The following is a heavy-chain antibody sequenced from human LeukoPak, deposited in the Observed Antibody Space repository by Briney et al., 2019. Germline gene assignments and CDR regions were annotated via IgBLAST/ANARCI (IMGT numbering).Heavy chain of an antibody. CDR2: IYYTGRT. V-gene: IGHV4-39*07. CDR1: GGSISISSHY. J-gene: IGHJ5*02. Sequence: SETLSLTCTVSGGSISISSHYWGWTRQPPGKGLEWIGHIYYTGRTYYNPSLKSRVAISVDTSKNQFSLKLSSVTAADTAVYYCARTKYYYDSSGYLNWFDPWGQGTPVTVSS. CDR3: ARTKYYYDSSGYLNWFDP. D-gene: IGHD3-22*01.